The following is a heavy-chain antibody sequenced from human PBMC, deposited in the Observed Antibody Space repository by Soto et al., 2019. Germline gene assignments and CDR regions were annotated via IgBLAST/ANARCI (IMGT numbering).Heavy chain of an antibody. CDR1: GFTFISYA. V-gene: IGHV3-23*01. D-gene: IGHD2-2*01. CDR2: ISGSGGST. Sequence: GGSLRLSCAASGFTFISYAMIWVRQAPGKGLEWVSAISGSGGSTYYADSVKGRFTISRDNSKNTLYLQMNSLRAEDTAVYYCAKEKVPARGAEYFQHWGQGTLVTVSS. CDR3: AKEKVPARGAEYFQH. J-gene: IGHJ1*01.